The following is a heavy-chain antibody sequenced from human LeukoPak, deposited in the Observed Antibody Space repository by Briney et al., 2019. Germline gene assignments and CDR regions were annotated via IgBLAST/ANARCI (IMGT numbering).Heavy chain of an antibody. CDR2: INHSGST. CDR1: GGSFSGYY. CDR3: ARDSGYDPAYYYGMDV. J-gene: IGHJ6*02. Sequence: PSETLSLTCAVYGGSFSGYYWSWIRQPPGKGLQWIGEINHSGSTNYNPSLKSRVTISVDKSKNQFSLKLSSVTAADTAVYYCARDSGYDPAYYYGMDVWGQGTTVTVSS. V-gene: IGHV4-34*01. D-gene: IGHD5-12*01.